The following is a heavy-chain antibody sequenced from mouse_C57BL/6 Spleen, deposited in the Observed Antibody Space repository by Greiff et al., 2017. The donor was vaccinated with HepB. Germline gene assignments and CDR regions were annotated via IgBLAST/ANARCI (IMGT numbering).Heavy chain of an antibody. V-gene: IGHV1-74*01. CDR1: GFTFTSYC. Sequence: QVQLQQPGAELVKPGASVKLSCKASGFTFTSYCMHWVKQRPGQGLEWIGRIHPSDSDTNYNQKFKGKATLTVDKSSSTAYMQLSSLTSEDSAVYYCAIFYDYDAWFAYWGQGTLVTVSA. D-gene: IGHD2-4*01. CDR2: IHPSDSDT. J-gene: IGHJ3*01. CDR3: AIFYDYDAWFAY.